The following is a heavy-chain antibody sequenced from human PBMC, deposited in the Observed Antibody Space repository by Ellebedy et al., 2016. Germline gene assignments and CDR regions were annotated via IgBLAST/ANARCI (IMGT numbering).Heavy chain of an antibody. D-gene: IGHD3-10*01. Sequence: GESLKISXEVSGFSFSNYVMSWVRQAPGKGLEWVSSISNLGVGTHYADSVKGRFTISRDNSMNTLSLQMISLRAEDTAVYYCAWFGTGRPFWGQGTLVTVSS. V-gene: IGHV3-23*01. J-gene: IGHJ4*02. CDR2: ISNLGVGT. CDR1: GFSFSNYV. CDR3: AWFGTGRPF.